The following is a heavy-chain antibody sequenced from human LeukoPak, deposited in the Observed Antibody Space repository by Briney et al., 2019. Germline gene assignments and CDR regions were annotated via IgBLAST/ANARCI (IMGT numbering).Heavy chain of an antibody. J-gene: IGHJ4*02. D-gene: IGHD2-15*01. CDR1: GGSVSSGSYY. CDR2: IYYSGST. Sequence: SETLSLTCTVSGGSVSSGSYYWSWIRQPPGKGLEWIGYIYYSGSTNYNPSLKSRVTISVDTSKNQFSLKLSSVTAADTAVYYCARGSRYCSGGSCYAGIVDYWGQGTLVTVSS. V-gene: IGHV4-61*01. CDR3: ARGSRYCSGGSCYAGIVDY.